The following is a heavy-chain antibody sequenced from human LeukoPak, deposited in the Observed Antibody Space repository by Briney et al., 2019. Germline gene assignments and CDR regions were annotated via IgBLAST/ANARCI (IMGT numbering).Heavy chain of an antibody. CDR2: ISAYNGNA. J-gene: IGHJ6*03. Sequence: ASVKVSCKASGYTFTSYGISWVRQAPGQGLEWMGWISAYNGNANYAQKLQGRVTMTTDTSTSTAYMELRSLRSDDTAVYYCARGATYYYGSGSYYDYMDVWGKGTTVTISS. CDR3: ARGATYYYGSGSYYDYMDV. CDR1: GYTFTSYG. D-gene: IGHD3-10*01. V-gene: IGHV1-18*01.